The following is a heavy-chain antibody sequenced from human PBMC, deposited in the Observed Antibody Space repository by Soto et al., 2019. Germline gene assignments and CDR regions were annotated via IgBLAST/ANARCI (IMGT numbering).Heavy chain of an antibody. CDR1: GRSMISYY. J-gene: IGHJ4*02. V-gene: IGHV4-4*07. D-gene: IGHD3-3*02. CDR3: AREGDDRHFFFDS. Sequence: QLQESGPGLVKPSETLSLTCNVSGRSMISYYWSWIRQPAGKGLAWIGRVYTGGNTNYNPSLKSRVTMSVDTSKSQFSLNLTSVTAADTAVYYCAREGDDRHFFFDSWGQGTLVTVSS. CDR2: VYTGGNT.